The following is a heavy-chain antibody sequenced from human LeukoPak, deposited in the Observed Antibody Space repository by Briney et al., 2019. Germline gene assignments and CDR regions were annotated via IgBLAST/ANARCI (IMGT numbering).Heavy chain of an antibody. CDR2: ISAYNGNT. Sequence: ASVKVSCKAFGYTFTTYVISWVRQAPGQGLEWMGWISAYNGNTNYAQKLQGRVTMTTDTSTSTAYMELRSLRSDDTAVYYCARGLFTYYYDSSGYPAFGPWGQGTLVTVSS. CDR1: GYTFTTYV. CDR3: ARGLFTYYYDSSGYPAFGP. J-gene: IGHJ5*02. V-gene: IGHV1-18*01. D-gene: IGHD3-22*01.